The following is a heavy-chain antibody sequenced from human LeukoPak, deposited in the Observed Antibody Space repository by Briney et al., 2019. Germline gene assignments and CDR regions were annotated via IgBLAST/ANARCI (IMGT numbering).Heavy chain of an antibody. J-gene: IGHJ4*02. CDR1: GFTFSNYD. Sequence: PGGSLRLSCAAAGFTFSNYDMTWVRQAPGKGLEWVSSISGSGGSTYYADSVKGRFTISRDNSKNTLYLQMYSLRAEDTAVYYCAKVEGASKASVYWGQGALVTVSS. V-gene: IGHV3-23*01. CDR2: ISGSGGST. D-gene: IGHD1-1*01. CDR3: AKVEGASKASVY.